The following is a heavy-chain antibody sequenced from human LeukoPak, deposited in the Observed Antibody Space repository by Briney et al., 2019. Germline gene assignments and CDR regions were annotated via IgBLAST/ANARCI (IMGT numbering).Heavy chain of an antibody. J-gene: IGHJ4*02. V-gene: IGHV4-34*01. CDR3: AREGMATDY. CDR1: GGSFSGYY. CDR2: INHSGST. Sequence: SETLSLTCAVYGGSFSGYYWSWIRQPPGKGLEWIGEINHSGSTNYNPSLKSRATISVDTSKNQFSLKLSSVTAADTAVYYCAREGMATDYWGQGTLVTVSS. D-gene: IGHD5-24*01.